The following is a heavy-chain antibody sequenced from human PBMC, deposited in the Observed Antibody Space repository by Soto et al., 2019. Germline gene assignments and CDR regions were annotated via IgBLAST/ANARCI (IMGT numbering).Heavy chain of an antibody. CDR2: ISWNSGSI. J-gene: IGHJ1*01. Sequence: EVQLVESGGGLVQPGRSLRLSCAASGFTFDDYAMHWVRQAPGKGLEWVSGISWNSGSIGYADSVKGRFTISRDNAKNSLYLQMNSLRAEDTALYYCAKDFLRSGWYEGVQPWGQGTLVTVSS. D-gene: IGHD6-19*01. CDR3: AKDFLRSGWYEGVQP. CDR1: GFTFDDYA. V-gene: IGHV3-9*01.